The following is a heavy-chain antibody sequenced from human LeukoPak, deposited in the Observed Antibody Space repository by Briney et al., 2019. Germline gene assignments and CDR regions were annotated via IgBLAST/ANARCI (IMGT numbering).Heavy chain of an antibody. Sequence: GGSLRLSCAASGFTFSSHAMSWVRQAPGKGLEWVSVIYSGGSTYYADSVKGRFTISRDNSKNTLYLQMNSLRAEDTAVYYCARTITGVFDYWGQGTLVTVSS. CDR1: GFTFSSHA. J-gene: IGHJ4*02. CDR3: ARTITGVFDY. D-gene: IGHD1-20*01. CDR2: IYSGGST. V-gene: IGHV3-53*01.